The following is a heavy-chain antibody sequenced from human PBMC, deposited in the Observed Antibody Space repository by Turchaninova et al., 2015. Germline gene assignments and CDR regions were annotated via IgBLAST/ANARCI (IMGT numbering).Heavy chain of an antibody. V-gene: IGHV1-46*01. J-gene: IGHJ6*03. CDR2: INPSDGST. CDR1: VHSLTSYY. Sequence: QVQLVQSGTEVKKPGASVKVSCKASVHSLTSYYMNWVRQAPGQGLEGMGLINPSDGSTIYAQKFQGRVTLTRDTSTSTVYMELSSLRSEDTAVYYCARDPMTGNYYYMDVWGAGTTVTVSS. D-gene: IGHD3-9*01. CDR3: ARDPMTGNYYYMDV.